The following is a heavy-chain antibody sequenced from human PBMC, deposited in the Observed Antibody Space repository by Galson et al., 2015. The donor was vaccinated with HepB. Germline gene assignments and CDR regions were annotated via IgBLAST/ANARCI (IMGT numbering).Heavy chain of an antibody. CDR1: GFTFSSYS. CDR2: ISSSSSTI. J-gene: IGHJ4*02. D-gene: IGHD3-3*01. CDR3: ARDSYFLEWLLPTDY. Sequence: SLRLSCAASGFTFSSYSMNWVRQAPGKGLEWVSYISSSSSTIYYADSVKGRFTISRDNAKNSLYLQMNSLRAEDTAVYYCARDSYFLEWLLPTDYWGQGTLVTVSS. V-gene: IGHV3-48*04.